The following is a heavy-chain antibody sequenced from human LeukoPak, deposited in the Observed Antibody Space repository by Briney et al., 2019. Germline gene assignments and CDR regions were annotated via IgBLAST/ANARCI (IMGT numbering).Heavy chain of an antibody. CDR2: ISGSGSTI. Sequence: ETLSLTCSVSGGSVGSRSNYWGWIRQPPGKGLEWVSYISGSGSTIHYADSVKGRFTISRDNAQNSLYLQMNSLRDEDTAVYYCARDGVVGVTGFGSYWGQGTLVTVSS. J-gene: IGHJ4*02. CDR1: GGSVGSRS. CDR3: ARDGVVGVTGFGSY. V-gene: IGHV3-48*02. D-gene: IGHD1-26*01.